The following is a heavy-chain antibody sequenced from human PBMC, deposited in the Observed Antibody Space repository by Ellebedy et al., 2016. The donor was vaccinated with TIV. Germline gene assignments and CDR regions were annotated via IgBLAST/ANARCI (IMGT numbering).Heavy chain of an antibody. Sequence: GESLKISCAASGFTFSTYSMNWVRQAPGKGLEWVSYISSSSSIIKYADSVKGRFTISRDNSKNTLYLQMNSLRAEDTAVYYCAKDGGGTTVVTRYAFDIWGQGTMVTVSS. CDR3: AKDGGGTTVVTRYAFDI. J-gene: IGHJ3*02. CDR1: GFTFSTYS. D-gene: IGHD4-23*01. V-gene: IGHV3-48*01. CDR2: ISSSSSII.